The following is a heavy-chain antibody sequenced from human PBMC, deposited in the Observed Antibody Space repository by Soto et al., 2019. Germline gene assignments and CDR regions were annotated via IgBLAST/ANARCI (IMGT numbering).Heavy chain of an antibody. V-gene: IGHV3-48*01. Sequence: EVQLVESGGGLVQPGRSLRLSCAASGFSFSSYSMNWVRQAPGKGLEWVSYISSRSSTIYYADSVKGRFTISRDDAKNSLYLQMNSLRAEDSAVYYCARAVNDILTGYYYFDYWGHGTLVTVSS. J-gene: IGHJ4*01. CDR2: ISSRSSTI. CDR1: GFSFSSYS. CDR3: ARAVNDILTGYYYFDY. D-gene: IGHD3-9*01.